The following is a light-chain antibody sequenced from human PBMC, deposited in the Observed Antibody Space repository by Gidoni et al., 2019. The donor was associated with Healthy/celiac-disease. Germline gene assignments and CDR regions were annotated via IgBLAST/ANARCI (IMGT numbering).Light chain of an antibody. CDR1: QGIISY. Sequence: DIQWTQSQSSLSASIVERVTITCRVSQGIISYLNWYRQKPGKVPKLLIYSASNLQSGVPSRFSGSGSGTDFTLTISSLQPEAVATYYGQRTYNALPLTFGGGTKVEIK. J-gene: IGKJ4*01. CDR3: QRTYNALPLT. CDR2: SAS. V-gene: IGKV1-27*01.